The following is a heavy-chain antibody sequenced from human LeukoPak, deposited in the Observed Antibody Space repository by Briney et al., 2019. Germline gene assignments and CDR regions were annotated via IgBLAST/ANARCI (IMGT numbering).Heavy chain of an antibody. Sequence: SETLSLTCGVNGGSFSGYDWSWVRQPPGKGLEWIGEINDGGDTNCNPSLKSRVTMSVDTSKNQFSLTVTSVTAADTAVYYCARGLGWKVATMGLFFMDVWGEGTTVTVSS. J-gene: IGHJ6*03. CDR1: GGSFSGYD. CDR3: ARGLGWKVATMGLFFMDV. CDR2: INDGGDT. V-gene: IGHV4-34*01. D-gene: IGHD5-24*01.